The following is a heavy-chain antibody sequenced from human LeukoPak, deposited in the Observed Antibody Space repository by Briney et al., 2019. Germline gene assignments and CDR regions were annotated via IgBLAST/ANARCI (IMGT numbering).Heavy chain of an antibody. V-gene: IGHV3-21*01. CDR1: GFNFISYS. CDR3: TRDQAVRYAFDI. J-gene: IGHJ3*02. CDR2: ISGRRVFI. D-gene: IGHD3-10*01. Sequence: TGGSLRLSCEASGFNFISYSMGWVRQAPGKGLEWIASISGRRVFISYSDSVKGRFTISRDNTKNSLFLELSSLRPDDTAVYYCTRDQAVRYAFDIWGQGSVVTVSS.